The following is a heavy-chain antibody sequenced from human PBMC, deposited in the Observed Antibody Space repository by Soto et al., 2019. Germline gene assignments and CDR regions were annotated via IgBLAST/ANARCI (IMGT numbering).Heavy chain of an antibody. V-gene: IGHV1-18*01. D-gene: IGHD4-17*01. J-gene: IGHJ4*02. CDR3: ARDRPGRKYGDQPFDY. Sequence: QVHLVQSGAEVKKPGASVKVSCQAFGYTFTRYNINWVRQAPGQGLEWMGWISAYNGNTNYSEKFQGRVTMSADTTTSTACMDLRSLTSDDTAVYYCARDRPGRKYGDQPFDYWGQGTLVTVSS. CDR1: GYTFTRYN. CDR2: ISAYNGNT.